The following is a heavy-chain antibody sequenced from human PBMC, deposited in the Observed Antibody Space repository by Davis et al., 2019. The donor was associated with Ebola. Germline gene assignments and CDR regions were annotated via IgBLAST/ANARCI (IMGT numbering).Heavy chain of an antibody. CDR1: GGSFSGYY. CDR3: ARGSMITFGGVIVNNYYYYGMDV. J-gene: IGHJ6*02. V-gene: IGHV4-34*01. D-gene: IGHD3-16*02. Sequence: MPSETLSLTCAVYGGSFSGYYWSWIRQPPGKGLEWIGEITHSGSTNYNPSLKSRVTISVDTSKNQFSLKLSSVTAADTAVYYCARGSMITFGGVIVNNYYYYGMDVWGQGTTVTVSS. CDR2: ITHSGST.